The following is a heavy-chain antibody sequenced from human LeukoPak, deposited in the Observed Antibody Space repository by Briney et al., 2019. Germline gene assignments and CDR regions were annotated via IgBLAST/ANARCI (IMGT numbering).Heavy chain of an antibody. V-gene: IGHV1-69*13. CDR1: GGTFSSYA. Sequence: ASVKVSCKASGGTFSSYAISWVRQAPGQGLEWMGGIIPIFGTANYAQKFQGRVTITADESTSTAYMELRSLRSDDTAVYYCARAHTPGIAVAGSFDYWGQGTLVTVSS. J-gene: IGHJ4*02. CDR3: ARAHTPGIAVAGSFDY. CDR2: IIPIFGTA. D-gene: IGHD6-19*01.